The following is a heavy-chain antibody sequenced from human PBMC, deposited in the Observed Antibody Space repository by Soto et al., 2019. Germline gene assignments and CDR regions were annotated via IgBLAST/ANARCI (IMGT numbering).Heavy chain of an antibody. CDR2: INSDGSST. V-gene: IGHV3-74*01. Sequence: GGSLRLSCAASGFTFSSYWMHWVRQAPGKGLVWVSRINSDGSSTSYADSVKGRFTISRDNAKNTLYLQMNSLRAEDTTVYYCARVLYCSGGSCSYYYYYGMDVWGQGTTVTVSS. D-gene: IGHD2-15*01. CDR3: ARVLYCSGGSCSYYYYYGMDV. CDR1: GFTFSSYW. J-gene: IGHJ6*02.